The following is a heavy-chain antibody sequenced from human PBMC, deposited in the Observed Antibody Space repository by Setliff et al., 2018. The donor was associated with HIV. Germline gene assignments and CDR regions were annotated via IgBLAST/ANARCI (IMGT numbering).Heavy chain of an antibody. D-gene: IGHD3-10*01. CDR2: VSQSGST. CDR1: GVSINRTDHY. Sequence: PSETLSLTCSVSGVSINRTDHYWGWIRQSPGKRLEWIGSVSQSGSTYYSPSLKSRVTISEDTSKNQFSLKMRSVTAADTAVYYCATSPAGEILGSRPFYFDYWGQGTLVTVSS. V-gene: IGHV4-39*07. CDR3: ATSPAGEILGSRPFYFDY. J-gene: IGHJ4*02.